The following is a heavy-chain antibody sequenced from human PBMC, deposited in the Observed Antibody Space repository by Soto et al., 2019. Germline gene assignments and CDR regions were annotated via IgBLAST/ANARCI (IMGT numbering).Heavy chain of an antibody. V-gene: IGHV2-26*01. CDR1: GLSLTNGRLG. CDR3: ALIKDCSRTDCYLASFDP. J-gene: IGHJ5*02. D-gene: IGHD2-2*01. Sequence: QPGPTLVNPTDTLTLTCTVSGLSLTNGRLGVSWIRQPPGKALEWLAHIFSNDDKSYSTSLKSRLTISKDISRSQVVLTMTNMDPVDSATYYCALIKDCSRTDCYLASFDPWGQGTLVTVSS. CDR2: IFSNDDK.